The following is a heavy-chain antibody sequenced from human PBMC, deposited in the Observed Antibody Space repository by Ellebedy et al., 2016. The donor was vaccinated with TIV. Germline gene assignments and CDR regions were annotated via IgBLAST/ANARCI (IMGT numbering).Heavy chain of an antibody. D-gene: IGHD3-9*01. J-gene: IGHJ4*02. CDR2: ISSNGGST. CDR3: ARGLRYFDWLFPGFDY. CDR1: GFTFSSYA. V-gene: IGHV3-64*01. Sequence: PGGSLRLSCAASGFTFSSYAMHWVRQAPGKGLEYVSAISSNGGSTYYANSVKGRFTISRDNSKNTLYLQMGSLRAEDMAVYYCARGLRYFDWLFPGFDYWGQGTLVTVSS.